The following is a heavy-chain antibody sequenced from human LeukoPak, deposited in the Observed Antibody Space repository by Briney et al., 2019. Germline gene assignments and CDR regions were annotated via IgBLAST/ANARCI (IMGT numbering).Heavy chain of an antibody. CDR2: INWNSGSI. Sequence: GGSLGLSCAASGFTFDNYAIHWVRQAPGKGLEWVSGINWNSGSIGYADSVKGRFTISRDNAKNSLYLQMNSLRAEDTALYYCAKDMFSSGPYYFDYWGQGTLVTVSS. CDR3: AKDMFSSGPYYFDY. V-gene: IGHV3-9*01. CDR1: GFTFDNYA. J-gene: IGHJ4*02. D-gene: IGHD3-22*01.